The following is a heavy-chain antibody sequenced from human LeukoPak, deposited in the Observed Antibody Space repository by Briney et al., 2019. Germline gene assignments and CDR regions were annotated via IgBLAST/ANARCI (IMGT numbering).Heavy chain of an antibody. CDR2: INNSGTT. D-gene: IGHD1-7*01. CDR3: AALSGYNWNYVSFDY. V-gene: IGHV4-34*01. CDR1: GGSFSGYC. J-gene: IGHJ4*02. Sequence: SETLSLTCAVYGGSFSGYCWSWIRQPPGKWLEWIGEINNSGTTNYNPSLKSRVTISVDTSKNKFSLRLSSVTAADTAVYYCAALSGYNWNYVSFDYWGQGTLVTVSS.